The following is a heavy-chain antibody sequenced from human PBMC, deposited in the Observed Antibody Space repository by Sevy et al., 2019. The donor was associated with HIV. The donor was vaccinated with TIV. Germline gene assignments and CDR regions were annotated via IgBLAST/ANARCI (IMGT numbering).Heavy chain of an antibody. V-gene: IGHV1-2*02. CDR3: ARSVYGSGTYLNDY. CDR1: GYTFTGYY. J-gene: IGHJ4*02. Sequence: ASVKVSCKASGYTFTGYYVHWVRQAPGQGLELMGGVDPNSGGTNYGQKFKGRVTMTTDTSISTAYMELSGLRADDTAVYYCARSVYGSGTYLNDYWGQGTLVTVSS. CDR2: VDPNSGGT. D-gene: IGHD3-10*01.